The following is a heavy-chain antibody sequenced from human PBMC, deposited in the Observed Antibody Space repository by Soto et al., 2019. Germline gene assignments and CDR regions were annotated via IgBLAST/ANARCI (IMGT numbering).Heavy chain of an antibody. CDR2: ISSSSSYT. V-gene: IGHV3-11*05. Sequence: QVQLVESGGGLVKPGGSLRLSCAASGFTFSDYYMSWIRQAPGKGLEWVSYISSSSSYTNYADSVKGRFTISRDNAKNSLYLQMNSLRAEDTAVYYCARLSVQLWSNFDYWGQGTLVTVSS. D-gene: IGHD5-18*01. CDR1: GFTFSDYY. J-gene: IGHJ4*02. CDR3: ARLSVQLWSNFDY.